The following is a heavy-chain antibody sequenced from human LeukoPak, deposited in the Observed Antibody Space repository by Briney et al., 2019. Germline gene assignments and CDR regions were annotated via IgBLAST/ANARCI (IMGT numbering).Heavy chain of an antibody. CDR2: ISAYNGNT. V-gene: IGHV1-18*01. D-gene: IGHD5-24*01. CDR1: GYTFTSYG. Sequence: ASVKVSCKASGYTFTSYGISWVRQAPGQGLEWMGWISAYNGNTNYAQKLQGRVTMTTDTSTSTAYMELSSLRSEDTAVYYCARGGEMATISPYYFDYWGQGTLVTVSS. J-gene: IGHJ4*02. CDR3: ARGGEMATISPYYFDY.